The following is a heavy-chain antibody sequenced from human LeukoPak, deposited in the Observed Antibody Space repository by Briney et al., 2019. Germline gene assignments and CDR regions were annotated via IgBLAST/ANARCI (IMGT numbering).Heavy chain of an antibody. D-gene: IGHD3-3*01. CDR3: ARDRFGQPYDFWSGYPDY. J-gene: IGHJ4*02. Sequence: ASVKVSCKASGYTFTSYYMHWVRQAPGQGLEWMGIINPSGGSTSYAQKFQGRVTMTRDTSTSTVYMELSSLRSEDTAVYYCARDRFGQPYDFWSGYPDYWGQGTLVTVSS. V-gene: IGHV1-46*01. CDR2: INPSGGST. CDR1: GYTFTSYY.